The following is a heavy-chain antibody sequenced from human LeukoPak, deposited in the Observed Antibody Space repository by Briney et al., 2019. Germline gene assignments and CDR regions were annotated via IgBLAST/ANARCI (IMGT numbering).Heavy chain of an antibody. D-gene: IGHD3-10*01. CDR2: IYYSGST. J-gene: IGHJ5*02. Sequence: SETLSLTCTVSGGPISSSSYYWGWIRQPPGKGLEWIGSIYYSGSTYYNPSLKSRVTISVDTSKNQFSLKLSSVTAADTAVYYCARHPNYYYGSGSYSDNWFDPWGQGTLVTVSS. CDR3: ARHPNYYYGSGSYSDNWFDP. CDR1: GGPISSSSYY. V-gene: IGHV4-39*01.